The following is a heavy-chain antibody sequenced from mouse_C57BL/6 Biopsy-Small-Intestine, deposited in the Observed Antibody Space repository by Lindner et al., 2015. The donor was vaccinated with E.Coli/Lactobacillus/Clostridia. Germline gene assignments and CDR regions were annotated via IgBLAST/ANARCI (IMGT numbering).Heavy chain of an antibody. D-gene: IGHD2-3*01. CDR2: IRSKSNNYAT. Sequence: VQLQESGGGLVQPKGSLKLSCAASGFSFNTYAMNWVRQAPGKGLEWVARIRSKSNNYATYYADSVKDRFTISRDDSESMLYLQINNLKTEDTAIYYCVRQGNGGYYVGALDYWDQGTSVTVSS. V-gene: IGHV10-1*01. CDR3: VRQGNGGYYVGALDY. J-gene: IGHJ4*01. CDR1: GFSFNTYA.